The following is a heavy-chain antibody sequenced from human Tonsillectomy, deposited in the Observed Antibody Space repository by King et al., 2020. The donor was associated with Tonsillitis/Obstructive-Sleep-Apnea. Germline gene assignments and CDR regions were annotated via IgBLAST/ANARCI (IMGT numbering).Heavy chain of an antibody. V-gene: IGHV1-46*01. CDR2: INPSGGST. CDR3: ARAKGGGYDRRGDAFDI. D-gene: IGHD5-12*01. J-gene: IGHJ3*02. Sequence: VQLVESGAEVKKPGASVKVSCKASGYTFTTYYMHWVRQAPGQGLEWMGIINPSGGSTSYAQKFQGRVTMTRDTSTSTVYMELSSLRSEDTAVYYCARAKGGGYDRRGDAFDIWGKGTMVTVSS. CDR1: GYTFTTYY.